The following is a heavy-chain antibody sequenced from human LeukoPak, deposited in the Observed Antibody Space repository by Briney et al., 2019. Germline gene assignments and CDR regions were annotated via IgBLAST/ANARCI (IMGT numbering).Heavy chain of an antibody. Sequence: SETLSLTCTVSGDSISSGGYYWSWIRQHPGRGLEWIGYFHYSGTTYYNPSLKSRVTISVDTSEKQYSLRLSSVTAADTAVYYCARDSVETGVVRAFDYWGQGTLVTVSS. V-gene: IGHV4-31*03. CDR3: ARDSVETGVVRAFDY. CDR2: FHYSGTT. J-gene: IGHJ4*02. CDR1: GDSISSGGYY. D-gene: IGHD5-18*01.